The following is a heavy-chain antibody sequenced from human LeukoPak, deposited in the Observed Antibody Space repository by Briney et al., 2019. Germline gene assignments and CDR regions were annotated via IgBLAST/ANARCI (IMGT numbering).Heavy chain of an antibody. CDR1: GYTFTGYY. CDR3: ASLDYYDSSGYLNWFDP. Sequence: VASVKVSCKASGYTFTGYYMHWVRQAPGQGLEWMGWINPNSGGTNYAQKFQGRVTMTRDTSISTAYMELSRLRSDDTAVYYCASLDYYDSSGYLNWFDPWGQGTLVTVSS. V-gene: IGHV1-2*02. D-gene: IGHD3-22*01. J-gene: IGHJ5*02. CDR2: INPNSGGT.